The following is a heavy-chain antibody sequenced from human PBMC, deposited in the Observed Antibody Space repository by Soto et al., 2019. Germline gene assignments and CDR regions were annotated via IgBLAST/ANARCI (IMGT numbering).Heavy chain of an antibody. CDR2: IIPILGIA. Sequence: QVQLVQSGAEVKKPGSSVKVSCKASGGTFSSYTISWVRQAPGQGLEWMGRIIPILGIANYAQKFQGRVTITADXXPXTXXMELSSLRSEDTAVYYCARADALHGGRYSYYGMDVWGQGTTVTVSS. V-gene: IGHV1-69*02. D-gene: IGHD4-17*01. CDR3: ARADALHGGRYSYYGMDV. J-gene: IGHJ6*02. CDR1: GGTFSSYT.